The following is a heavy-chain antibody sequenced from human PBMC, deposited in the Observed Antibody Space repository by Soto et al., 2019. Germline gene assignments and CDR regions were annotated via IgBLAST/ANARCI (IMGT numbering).Heavy chain of an antibody. J-gene: IGHJ4*02. Sequence: PGGSLRLSCAASGFTFRNYWMHWVRQVPGKGLVWVSRINSDGSSTLYADSVKGRFTISRDNAKNTLYLHMNSLRGEDTAVYYCARDPAPIGWYDYWGQGTLVTVSS. CDR3: ARDPAPIGWYDY. V-gene: IGHV3-74*01. CDR1: GFTFRNYW. CDR2: INSDGSST. D-gene: IGHD6-19*01.